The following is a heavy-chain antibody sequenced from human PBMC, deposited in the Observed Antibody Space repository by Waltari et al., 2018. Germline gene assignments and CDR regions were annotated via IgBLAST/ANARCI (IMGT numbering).Heavy chain of an antibody. CDR1: GFTFSNVG. J-gene: IGHJ4*02. V-gene: IGHV3-30*03. D-gene: IGHD2-15*01. CDR2: ISYDGSDK. Sequence: QVQLVESGGGVVQPGRSLRLSCADSGFTFSNVGLHWVRQAPGKGLEWVAIISYDGSDKQSADSVKGRFTISRDNSKNTLYLQMDSLRAEDTAVYYCARGCRGGGSCYYFEYWGQGTLVTVSS. CDR3: ARGCRGGGSCYYFEY.